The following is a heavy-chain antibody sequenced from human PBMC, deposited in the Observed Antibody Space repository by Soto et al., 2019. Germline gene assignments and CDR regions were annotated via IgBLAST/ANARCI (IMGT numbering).Heavy chain of an antibody. CDR3: ARISVASRYMDV. V-gene: IGHV4-31*03. D-gene: IGHD5-12*01. J-gene: IGHJ6*03. CDR2: INYRGTT. Sequence: TLSLTCTVSGGSINSGDSYWNWIRQNPEKGLEWIGYINYRGTTFYSPSLKSRVIISGDTSRKQISLRLSSVTAADTAVYYCARISVASRYMDVWGKGTTVTXSS. CDR1: GGSINSGDSY.